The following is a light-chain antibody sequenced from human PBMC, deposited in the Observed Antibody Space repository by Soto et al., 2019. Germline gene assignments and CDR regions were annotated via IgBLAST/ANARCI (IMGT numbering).Light chain of an antibody. Sequence: SLSPGTRSAFPGGSGTSSSRASQSVSSFLGWYQQKPGQAPRLLIYGASTRATGIPARFSGSGSGTEFTLTISSLQAEDFAVYYCQQYNSWPRTFGQGTKVDIK. CDR1: QSVSSF. CDR3: QQYNSWPRT. J-gene: IGKJ1*01. V-gene: IGKV3-15*01. CDR2: GAS.